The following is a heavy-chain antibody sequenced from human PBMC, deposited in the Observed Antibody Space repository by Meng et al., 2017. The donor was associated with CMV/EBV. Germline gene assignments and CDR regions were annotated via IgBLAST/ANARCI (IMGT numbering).Heavy chain of an antibody. V-gene: IGHV4-31*02. D-gene: IGHD2-2*01. CDR1: GSISSGGYY. Sequence: GSISSGGYYWSWIRQHPGKGLEWIGSIYYSGSTYYNPSLKSRVTISVDTSKNQFSLKLSSVTAADTAVYYCARGQYCSSTSCYYFDYWGQGTLVTVSS. J-gene: IGHJ4*02. CDR2: IYYSGST. CDR3: ARGQYCSSTSCYYFDY.